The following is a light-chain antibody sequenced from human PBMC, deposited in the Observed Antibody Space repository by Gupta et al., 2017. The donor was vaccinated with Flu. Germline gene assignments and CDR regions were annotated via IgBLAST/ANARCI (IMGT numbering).Light chain of an antibody. V-gene: IGKV3-11*01. CDR3: QQRRSWPT. CDR2: EAS. Sequence: EILLTQSPASLSVSPGDRATLSCRASQSVDNYLAWYQQKPGQSPKLLIYEASNRATGVPVRFRGSGSGTDFTLTSTSVAPDDFAVYYCQQRRSWPTFGLGTKVEAK. CDR1: QSVDNY. J-gene: IGKJ2*01.